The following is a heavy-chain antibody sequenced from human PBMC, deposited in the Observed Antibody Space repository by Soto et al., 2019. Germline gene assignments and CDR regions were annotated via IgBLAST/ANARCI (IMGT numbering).Heavy chain of an antibody. CDR1: GYTFTSYD. Sequence: QVQLVQSGAEVKKPGASVKVSCKASGYTFTSYDINWVRQATGQGLEWMGWMNPNSGNTGYAQKFQGRVTMTRNTSISTAYMELSSLRSEDTAVYYCARGLPIDNWNYENYYYMDVWGKGTTVTVSS. CDR2: MNPNSGNT. V-gene: IGHV1-8*01. CDR3: ARGLPIDNWNYENYYYMDV. D-gene: IGHD1-7*01. J-gene: IGHJ6*03.